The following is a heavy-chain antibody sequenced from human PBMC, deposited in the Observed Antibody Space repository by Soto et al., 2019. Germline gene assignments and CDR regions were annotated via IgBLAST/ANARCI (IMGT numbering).Heavy chain of an antibody. J-gene: IGHJ5*02. V-gene: IGHV4-34*01. D-gene: IGHD1-7*01. CDR1: GGSFSGYY. CDR3: VRHEWRNWNYGGWFDP. Sequence: SATLSLTCAVYGGSFSGYYWSWIRQPPGKGLEWIGEINHSGSTNYNPSLKSRVTISVDTSKNQFSLKLSFVTAADTAVYYCVRHEWRNWNYGGWFDPWGQGTLVTVSS. CDR2: INHSGST.